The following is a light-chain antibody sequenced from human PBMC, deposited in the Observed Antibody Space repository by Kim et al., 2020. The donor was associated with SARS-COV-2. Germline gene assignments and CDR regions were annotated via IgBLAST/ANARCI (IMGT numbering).Light chain of an antibody. CDR3: AAWDDRLSGWV. V-gene: IGLV1-47*01. CDR2: RNN. Sequence: QSVLTQPPSASGTPGKRVTISCSGSTSDVGSNYVCWYQHLPGTAPKLLIYRNNERPSGVPDRFSGSKSDTSASLAISGLRSEDEADYYCAAWDDRLSGWVFGGGTKLTVL. CDR1: TSDVGSNY. J-gene: IGLJ3*02.